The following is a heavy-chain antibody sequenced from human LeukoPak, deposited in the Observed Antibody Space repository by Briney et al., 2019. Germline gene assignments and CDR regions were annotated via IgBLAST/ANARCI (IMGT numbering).Heavy chain of an antibody. CDR2: IIPILTEI. CDR1: EGTFITYD. CDR3: ARSGAKYYDYVWGNYRPNDAFDV. V-gene: IGHV1-69*04. Sequence: SVKVSCKASEGTFITYDINWVRLAPGQGLEWMGRIIPILTEIKYAQKFQGRVTISADKYTGTAYMELRRLRSEGTAVYYCARSGAKYYDYVWGNYRPNDAFDVWGQGTVVTVSS. J-gene: IGHJ3*01. D-gene: IGHD3-16*02.